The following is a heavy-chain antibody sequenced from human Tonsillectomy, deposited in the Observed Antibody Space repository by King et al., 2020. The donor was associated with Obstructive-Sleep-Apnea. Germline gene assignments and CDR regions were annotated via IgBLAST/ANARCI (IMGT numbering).Heavy chain of an antibody. V-gene: IGHV3-30*04. J-gene: IGHJ4*02. CDR3: ARDSIPYCGGDFYLPHY. Sequence: VQLVESGGGVVQPGRSLRLSCAASGFTFSSYAMHWVRQAPGKGLEWVAVISYDGSNKYYADSVKGRFTISRDNSKNTLYLQMNSLRAEDTAVYYFARDSIPYCGGDFYLPHYWGQGTLVTVSS. CDR1: GFTFSSYA. CDR2: ISYDGSNK. D-gene: IGHD2-21*02.